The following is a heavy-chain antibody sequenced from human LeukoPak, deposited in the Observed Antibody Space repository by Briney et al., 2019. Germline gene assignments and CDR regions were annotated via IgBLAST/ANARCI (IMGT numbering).Heavy chain of an antibody. V-gene: IGHV4-34*01. D-gene: IGHD2-2*02. J-gene: IGHJ6*03. Sequence: SETLSHTCAVYGGSFSGYFWNWIRQSPGKGLEWIGEVNHTGSTNYNPSFKSRVIISVDTSKNQFSLKMTSMTAADTAVYYSAGRYLCYYYYYMDIWGKGTTVAVS. CDR3: AGRYLCYYYYYMDI. CDR1: GGSFSGYF. CDR2: VNHTGST.